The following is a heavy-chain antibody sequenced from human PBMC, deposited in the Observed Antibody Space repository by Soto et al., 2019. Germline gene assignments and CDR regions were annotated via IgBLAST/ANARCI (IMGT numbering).Heavy chain of an antibody. CDR1: GFTFRRNN. D-gene: IGHD2-15*01. V-gene: IGHV3-21*01. CDR2: ISSSGDYL. Sequence: GGSLRLSCAASGFTFRRNNMNWVRQAPGKGLEWVASISSSGDYLYYADSVKGRFIISRDNFQNSLFLQMNNLRADDTAVYYCVRGVDAEDGEADPWFFFENWGQGTPVTVSS. J-gene: IGHJ4*02. CDR3: VRGVDAEDGEADPWFFFEN.